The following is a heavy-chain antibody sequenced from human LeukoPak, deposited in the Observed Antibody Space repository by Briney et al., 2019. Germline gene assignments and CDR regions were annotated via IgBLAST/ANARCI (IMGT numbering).Heavy chain of an antibody. J-gene: IGHJ4*02. CDR3: ARDAGYTGYSSGWYSRRGYYFDY. V-gene: IGHV3-30-3*01. CDR1: GFTFSSYA. Sequence: PGGSLRLSCAASGFTFSSYAMHWVRQAPGKGLEWVAVISYDGSNKYYADSVKGRFTIPRDNSKNTLYLQMNSLRAEDTAVYYCARDAGYTGYSSGWYSRRGYYFDYWGQGTLVTVSS. D-gene: IGHD6-19*01. CDR2: ISYDGSNK.